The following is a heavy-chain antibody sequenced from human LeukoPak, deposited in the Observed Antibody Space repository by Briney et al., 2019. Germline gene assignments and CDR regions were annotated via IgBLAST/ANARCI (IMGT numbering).Heavy chain of an antibody. Sequence: PGGSLRLSCAASGFTFSSYSMNWVRQAPGKGLEWVSSISSSSSYIYYADSVKGRFTISRDNAKNSLYLQMNSLRAEDTAVYYCARPIYSGYDSIDYYYMDVWGKGTTVTVSS. CDR1: GFTFSSYS. V-gene: IGHV3-21*01. CDR3: ARPIYSGYDSIDYYYMDV. CDR2: ISSSSSYI. J-gene: IGHJ6*03. D-gene: IGHD5-12*01.